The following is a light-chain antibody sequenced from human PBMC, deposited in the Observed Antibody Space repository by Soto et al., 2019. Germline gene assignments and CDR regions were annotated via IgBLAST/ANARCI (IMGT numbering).Light chain of an antibody. CDR1: QAIRSA. CDR2: AAS. J-gene: IGKJ1*01. Sequence: IHMTHSPSSLSASVGDIVTITFRAGQAIRSALGWYQQKPGKVPKLLIYAASTLQSGVPSRFSGSGFGTDFTLTISRLQPEDFATYYCLLDFGYFWAFGQGTKVDIK. CDR3: LLDFGYFWA. V-gene: IGKV1-6*01.